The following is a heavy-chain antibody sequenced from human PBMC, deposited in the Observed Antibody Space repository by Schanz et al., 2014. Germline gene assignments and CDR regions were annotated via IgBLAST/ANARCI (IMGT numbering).Heavy chain of an antibody. CDR2: LPPPTANP. D-gene: IGHD5-12*01. CDR1: GYTFSMYD. V-gene: IGHV7-4-1*02. J-gene: IGHJ4*02. Sequence: QVQLVQSAPELKKPGASLKVSCTSSGYTFSMYDMKFFLPAPGPGLEWMGWLPPPTANPTYAQGFTGRFVYTLDASVTTAYLEISSLKAEDTAVYYCARGYSGYSHFDYWGQGALVTVSS. CDR3: ARGYSGYSHFDY.